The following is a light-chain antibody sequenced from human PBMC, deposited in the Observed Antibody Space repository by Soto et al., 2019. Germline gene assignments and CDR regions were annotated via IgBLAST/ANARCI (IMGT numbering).Light chain of an antibody. CDR3: QQSYSTPD. CDR1: QSISSY. V-gene: IGKV1-39*01. CDR2: AAS. J-gene: IGKJ2*01. Sequence: DIQMTQSPSSLSASVGDRVTITCRASQSISSYLNWYQQKPGKAPKLLIYAASSLQSGVPSRFSGRGSGTDFTLNMRGLQPEDFATYYCQQSYSTPDFGQGTKLDIK.